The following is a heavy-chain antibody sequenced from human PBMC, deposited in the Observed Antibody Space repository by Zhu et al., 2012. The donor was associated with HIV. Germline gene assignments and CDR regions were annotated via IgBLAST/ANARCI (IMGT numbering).Heavy chain of an antibody. CDR3: TTRLVTTNDR. Sequence: EVRLVESGGGLVKPGESLRLSCAASGFTFNAVWMNWVRQAPGKGLEWVGRILTKTEGATTSYAVPVKGRFTISRDDSKSTLYLQMDSLKAEDTAIYYCTTRLVTTNDRWGQGTLVSVSS. J-gene: IGHJ4*02. D-gene: IGHD5-12*01. V-gene: IGHV3-15*01. CDR2: ILTKTEGATT. CDR1: GFTFNAVW.